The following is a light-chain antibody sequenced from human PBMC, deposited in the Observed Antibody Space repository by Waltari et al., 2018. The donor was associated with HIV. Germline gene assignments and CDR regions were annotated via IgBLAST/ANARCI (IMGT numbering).Light chain of an antibody. V-gene: IGKV1-33*01. CDR2: DAS. J-gene: IGKJ2*01. CDR1: QDISNY. Sequence: DIQMTQSPSPLSASVAARVTSTCQASQDISNYLNWYQQKPGKAPKPLIYDASNLETGVPSRFSGSGSGTDFTFTSSSLQPEDIATYYCQQYDNLPSYTFGQGTKLEIK. CDR3: QQYDNLPSYT.